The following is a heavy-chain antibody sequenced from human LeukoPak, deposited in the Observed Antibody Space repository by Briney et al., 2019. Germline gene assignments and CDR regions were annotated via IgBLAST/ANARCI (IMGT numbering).Heavy chain of an antibody. CDR1: VYTFTSYG. CDR2: ISAYNGNT. J-gene: IGHJ4*02. D-gene: IGHD3-10*02. Sequence: ASVTVSFMSSVYTFTSYGISWVRQAPGQGREGMGWISAYNGNTNYAQKLQGRVTMTTDTSTSTAYMELRSLRSDDTAVYYCARVSRMFPNYFDYWGQGTLVTVSS. V-gene: IGHV1-18*01. CDR3: ARVSRMFPNYFDY.